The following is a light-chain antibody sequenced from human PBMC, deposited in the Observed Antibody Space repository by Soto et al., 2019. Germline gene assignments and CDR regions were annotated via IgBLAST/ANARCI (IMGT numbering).Light chain of an antibody. V-gene: IGLV2-18*02. CDR3: SSYTSGNTYV. CDR2: EVS. CDR1: SSAVGSYNR. Sequence: QSVLTQPPSVSGAPGQAVAISRPGTSSAVGSYNRVSWYQQPPGTAPKVMIYEVSNRPSGVPDRFSGSKSGNTASLTISGLQAEDEADYYCSSYTSGNTYVFGTGTKVTVL. J-gene: IGLJ1*01.